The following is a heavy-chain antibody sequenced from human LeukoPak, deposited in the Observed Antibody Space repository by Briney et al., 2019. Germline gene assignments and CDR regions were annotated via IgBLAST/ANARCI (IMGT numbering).Heavy chain of an antibody. CDR2: IIPIFGTA. D-gene: IGHD6-13*01. CDR1: GGTFSSYA. CDR3: ARPESDSSSWYVF. V-gene: IGHV1-69*05. Sequence: SVKVSCKASGGTFSSYAISWVRQAPGQGLEWMGGIIPIFGTANYAQKFQGRVTITTDESTSTAYMELSSLRSEGTAVYYCARPESDSSSWYVFWGQGTLATVSS. J-gene: IGHJ4*02.